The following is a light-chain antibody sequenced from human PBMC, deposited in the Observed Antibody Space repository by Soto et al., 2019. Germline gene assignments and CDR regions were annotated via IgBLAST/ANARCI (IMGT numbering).Light chain of an antibody. J-gene: IGKJ1*01. CDR2: WAS. Sequence: DIVMTQSPDSLAVSLGERATINCKSSQSVLFNSNHKNFLAWYQQKPGQPPKLLIYWASTRESGVPDRFSGSGSGTDFALTISPLQAEDVAIYYCQQYYTTPRTFGQGTKVEIK. V-gene: IGKV4-1*01. CDR1: QSVLFNSNHKNF. CDR3: QQYYTTPRT.